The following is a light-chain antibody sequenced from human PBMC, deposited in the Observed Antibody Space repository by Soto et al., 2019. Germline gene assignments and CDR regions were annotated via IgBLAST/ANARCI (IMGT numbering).Light chain of an antibody. Sequence: QSVLSQPPSASGTPGQTVTISCSGGTSNIGGYHVHWYRQFPGTAPQLLIFNQNQRPPGVPDRFSGSQSGTAASLAISGLQHDDEADYYCAVWDDSLNGHLVFGGGTKLTVL. CDR3: AVWDDSLNGHLV. J-gene: IGLJ2*01. CDR1: TSNIGGYH. CDR2: NQN. V-gene: IGLV1-44*01.